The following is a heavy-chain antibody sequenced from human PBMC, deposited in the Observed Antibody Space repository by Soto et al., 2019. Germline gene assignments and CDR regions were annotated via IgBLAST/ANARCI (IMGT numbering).Heavy chain of an antibody. CDR2: IYHGRTT. Sequence: LSETLSLTCHVSGGFISSVTSSWSWIRQPPGMGLEGMGPIYHGRTTFDKPSLKSRGARSEERSENSFSRNLAAVTCADRAGYSXARGRSGLFCSRNKCPGNCFDLWGRGTLVTVS. V-gene: IGHV4-30-2*01. D-gene: IGHD2-2*01. CDR3: ARGRSGLFCSRNKCPGNCFDL. J-gene: IGHJ5*02. CDR1: GGFISSVTSS.